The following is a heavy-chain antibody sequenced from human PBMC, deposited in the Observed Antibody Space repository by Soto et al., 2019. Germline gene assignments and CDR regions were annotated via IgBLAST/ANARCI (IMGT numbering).Heavy chain of an antibody. J-gene: IGHJ3*02. Sequence: EVQLVESGGGLVKPGGSLRLSCVASGFTFSSYSMNWVRQAPGKGLEWVSSISSSSSYIYYADSVKGRFTISRDNAKNSLYLQMNSLRAEDTAVYYCARVSAAGNAFDIWGQGTMVTVSS. CDR2: ISSSSSYI. D-gene: IGHD6-13*01. V-gene: IGHV3-21*01. CDR1: GFTFSSYS. CDR3: ARVSAAGNAFDI.